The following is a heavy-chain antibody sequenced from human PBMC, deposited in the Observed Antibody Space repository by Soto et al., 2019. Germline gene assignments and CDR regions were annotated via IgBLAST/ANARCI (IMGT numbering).Heavy chain of an antibody. D-gene: IGHD5-12*01. V-gene: IGHV1-18*01. J-gene: IGHJ4*02. CDR3: AREWNYLDY. Sequence: QVQLVQSGAEVKKPGASVKVSCKASGYTFTTFGISWVRQAPGQGLEWMGWISTYSGNTKSAQKVQDRLSMTIDTYTRPAYMELRSLTYDDTAVYYRAREWNYLDYWGQGTLVTVSS. CDR2: ISTYSGNT. CDR1: GYTFTTFG.